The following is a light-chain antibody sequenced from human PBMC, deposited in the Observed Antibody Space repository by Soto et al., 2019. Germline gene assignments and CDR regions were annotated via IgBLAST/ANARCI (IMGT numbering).Light chain of an antibody. CDR2: EAS. Sequence: FVLTQSPGTLSLSPGERATLSCRASQTVRGNYIAWYQQKPGQAPRVLIFEASRRATGTPDRFSGSGSGTDFTLTIRRLEPEDFAVYYCQQYVNSPFTFGQGTNLEI. CDR3: QQYVNSPFT. J-gene: IGKJ2*01. CDR1: QTVRGNY. V-gene: IGKV3-20*01.